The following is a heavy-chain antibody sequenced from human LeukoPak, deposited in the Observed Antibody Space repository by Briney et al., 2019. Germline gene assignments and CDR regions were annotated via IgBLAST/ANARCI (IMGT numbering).Heavy chain of an antibody. CDR2: ISVRSNYR. CDR3: VRLRRNSDRSGYYYYYDY. D-gene: IGHD3-22*01. CDR1: GYTFSDFS. V-gene: IGHV3-21*01. J-gene: IGHJ4*02. Sequence: GGSLTLSCAASGYTFSDFSVSWVRQAPGKGLEWVSSISVRSNYRYYADSVRGRFTISRDDARDSLFLQMNSLRAEDTAVYSCVRLRRNSDRSGYYYYYDYWGQGTLVTVSS.